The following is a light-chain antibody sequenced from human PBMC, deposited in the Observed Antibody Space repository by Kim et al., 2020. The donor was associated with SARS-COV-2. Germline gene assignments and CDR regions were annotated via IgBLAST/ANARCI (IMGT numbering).Light chain of an antibody. CDR2: DVS. V-gene: IGKV3-11*01. J-gene: IGKJ5*01. CDR3: QHRISWVT. Sequence: ASAPVESAPRSVRASQNVHNYLAWYQQTPGQAPRLLISDVSSRAPGIPARFSGSGSGTDFTLTISSLEPEDFAIYYCQHRISWVTFGQGTRLEIK. CDR1: QNVHNY.